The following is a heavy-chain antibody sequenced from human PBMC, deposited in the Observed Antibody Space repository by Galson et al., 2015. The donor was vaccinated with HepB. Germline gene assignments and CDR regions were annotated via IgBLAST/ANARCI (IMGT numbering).Heavy chain of an antibody. CDR2: ISSSSSYI. J-gene: IGHJ3*02. CDR1: GFTFSSYS. CDR3: ARERDDYGGNDAFDI. V-gene: IGHV3-21*01. Sequence: SLRLSCAASGFTFSSYSMNWVRQAPGKGLEWVSSISSSSSYIYYADSVKGRFTISRDNAKNSLYLQMNSLRAEDTAAYYCARERDDYGGNDAFDIWGQGTMVTVSS. D-gene: IGHD4-23*01.